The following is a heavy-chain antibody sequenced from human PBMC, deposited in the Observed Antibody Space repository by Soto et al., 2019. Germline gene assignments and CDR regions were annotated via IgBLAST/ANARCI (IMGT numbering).Heavy chain of an antibody. V-gene: IGHV3-23*01. D-gene: IGHD2-8*02. CDR2: ISDSGGSP. Sequence: VQLLESGGGLVQPVGSLRLSCAASGFTFSSYAMNWVRQTPGEGLEWVSGISDSGGSPYYADSVKGRFTISRDNSKNTLYLQMDSLRAEDTGVYYCARYALGLSPWWYNWFDRWGQGTLVSVSS. CDR3: ARYALGLSPWWYNWFDR. CDR1: GFTFSSYA. J-gene: IGHJ5*02.